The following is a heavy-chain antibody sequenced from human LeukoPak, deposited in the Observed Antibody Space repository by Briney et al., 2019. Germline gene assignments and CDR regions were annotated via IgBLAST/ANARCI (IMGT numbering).Heavy chain of an antibody. V-gene: IGHV3-74*01. Sequence: GGSLRLSCAASGFTFGTYWMYWVRQVPGKGLVWVSRISSDGSSTSYADSVKGRFTISRDNAKNTLYLQMNSLRAEDTAVYYCASSPEDGPDYWGQGTLVTVSS. CDR1: GFTFGTYW. D-gene: IGHD5-24*01. CDR3: ASSPEDGPDY. CDR2: ISSDGSST. J-gene: IGHJ4*02.